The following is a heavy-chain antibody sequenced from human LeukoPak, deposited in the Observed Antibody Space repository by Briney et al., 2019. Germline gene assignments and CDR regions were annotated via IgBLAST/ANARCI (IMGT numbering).Heavy chain of an antibody. V-gene: IGHV3-11*01. J-gene: IGHJ3*02. D-gene: IGHD3-16*01. Sequence: GGSLRLSCAASGFTSYAMSWVRQAPGKGLEWVSYISSSGSTIYYADSVKGRFTISRDNAKNSLYLQMNSLRAEDTAVYYCASSSTPTMITFAFDIWGQGTMVTVSS. CDR1: GFTSYA. CDR2: ISSSGSTI. CDR3: ASSSTPTMITFAFDI.